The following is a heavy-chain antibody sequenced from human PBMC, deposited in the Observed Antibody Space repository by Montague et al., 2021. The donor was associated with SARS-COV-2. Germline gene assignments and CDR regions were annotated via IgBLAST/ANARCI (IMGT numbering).Heavy chain of an antibody. CDR1: GGFLSGNY. V-gene: IGHV4-59*01. D-gene: IGHD4-17*01. CDR3: ACVMACTVGICGRVLDS. J-gene: IGHJ4*02. CDR2: IYYSGST. Sequence: SETLSLTCSVSGGFLSGNYWSWIRQPPGKGLEWIGHIYYSGSTTYNPSLRSRVSISLYASRTQFSLKVTSMTAADTAGYFCACVMACTVGICGRVLDSWGQGTLVTVSS.